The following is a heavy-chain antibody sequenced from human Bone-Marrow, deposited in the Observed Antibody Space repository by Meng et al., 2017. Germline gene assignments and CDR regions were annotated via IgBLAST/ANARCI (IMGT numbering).Heavy chain of an antibody. CDR3: ASTGDSSAIYYYGMDV. D-gene: IGHD3-22*01. CDR2: INPNSGGT. J-gene: IGHJ6*02. CDR1: GYTFTGYY. Sequence: ASVKVSCKASGYTFTGYYMHWVRQAPGQGLEWMGWINPNSGGTNYAQKFQGRVTITADESTSTAYMELSSLRSEDTAVYYCASTGDSSAIYYYGMDVWGQGTTVTGAS. V-gene: IGHV1-2*02.